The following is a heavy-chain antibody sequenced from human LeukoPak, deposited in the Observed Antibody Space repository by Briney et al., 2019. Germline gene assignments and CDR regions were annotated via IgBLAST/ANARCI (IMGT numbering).Heavy chain of an antibody. CDR2: IYSGGST. D-gene: IGHD2-15*01. CDR1: GFTVNNNY. V-gene: IGHV3-53*04. Sequence: GGSLRLSCAASGFTVNNNYMSWVRQAPGKGLECVSVIYSGGSTKHADSVKGRFIVSRHNSENTLYLQLSSLRPEDTAVYYCTKVVSGGGNFVMDVWGQGTTVTVSS. J-gene: IGHJ6*02. CDR3: TKVVSGGGNFVMDV.